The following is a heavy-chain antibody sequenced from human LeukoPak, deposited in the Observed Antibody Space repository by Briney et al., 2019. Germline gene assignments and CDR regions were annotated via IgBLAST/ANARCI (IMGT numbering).Heavy chain of an antibody. V-gene: IGHV3-33*01. Sequence: GGSLRLSCAASGFTFSSYGMHWVRQAPGKGLEWVAVIWYDGSNKYYADSVKGRFTISRDNSRSTLYLQMNSLRPEDTAIYYCAREGYYGSGSPPSLYFDYWGQGTLVTVSS. CDR3: AREGYYGSGSPPSLYFDY. CDR2: IWYDGSNK. CDR1: GFTFSSYG. J-gene: IGHJ4*02. D-gene: IGHD3-10*01.